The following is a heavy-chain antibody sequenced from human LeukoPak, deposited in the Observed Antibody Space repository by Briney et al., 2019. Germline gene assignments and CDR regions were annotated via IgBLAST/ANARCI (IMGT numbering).Heavy chain of an antibody. J-gene: IGHJ3*02. V-gene: IGHV3-21*01. D-gene: IGHD2-2*01. Sequence: PGGSLRLSCAASGFTFSNAWMSWVRQAPGKGLEWVSSISSSSSYIYYADSVKGRFTISRDNAKNSLYLQMNSLRAEDTAVYYCAREDCSSTSCSHDAFDIWGQGTMVTVSS. CDR2: ISSSSSYI. CDR3: AREDCSSTSCSHDAFDI. CDR1: GFTFSNAW.